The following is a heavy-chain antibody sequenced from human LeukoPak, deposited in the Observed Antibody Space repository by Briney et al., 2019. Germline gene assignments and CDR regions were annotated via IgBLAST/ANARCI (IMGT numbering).Heavy chain of an antibody. D-gene: IGHD4-23*01. CDR2: MNPNSGAT. J-gene: IGHJ4*02. CDR1: GYTFTNYY. CDR3: ARGAYYGDNFPLHY. V-gene: IGHV1-2*02. Sequence: ASVKVSCKGSGYTFTNYYLHWVRQAPGQGVEWMGWMNPNSGATEYQQDFQGRVTMTRDTSISTAYLEVFSLTSDAAAVYYCARGAYYGDNFPLHYWGQGSLVIVSS.